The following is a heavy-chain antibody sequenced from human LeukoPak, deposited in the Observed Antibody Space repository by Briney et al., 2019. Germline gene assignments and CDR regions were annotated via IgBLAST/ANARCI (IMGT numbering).Heavy chain of an antibody. CDR2: IYSGGST. V-gene: IGHV3-66*01. CDR3: ARKYGSVSYYNGLYFDC. J-gene: IGHJ4*02. D-gene: IGHD3-10*01. Sequence: GGSLRLSCAASGFTVSSNYMSWVRQAPGRGLEWVSVIYSGGSTYYADSVKGRFTISRDNSKNTLYLQMNSLRAEDTAVYYCARKYGSVSYYNGLYFDCWGQGTLATVSS. CDR1: GFTVSSNY.